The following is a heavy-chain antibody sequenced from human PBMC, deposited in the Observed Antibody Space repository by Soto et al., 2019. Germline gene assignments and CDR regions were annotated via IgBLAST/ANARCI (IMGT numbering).Heavy chain of an antibody. CDR1: GFTFSIYA. V-gene: IGHV3-23*01. Sequence: EVQLLESGGGLVQPGGSLRLSCAASGFTFSIYAMSWVRQAPGKGLEWVSAISGSGATTYYAASVKGRFTISRDNSKNTLYLQMNGLRAEDTAVYYCAKDQAFGSGSYHVDYFDYWGPGILVTVSS. CDR2: ISGSGATT. CDR3: AKDQAFGSGSYHVDYFDY. J-gene: IGHJ4*02. D-gene: IGHD3-10*01.